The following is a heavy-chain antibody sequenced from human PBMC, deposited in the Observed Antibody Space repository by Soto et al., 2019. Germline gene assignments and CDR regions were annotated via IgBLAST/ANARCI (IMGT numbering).Heavy chain of an antibody. CDR1: GYTLTELS. CDR2: FDPEDGET. Sequence: ASVKVSCKVSGYTLTELSMHWVRQAPGKGLEWMGGFDPEDGETIYAQKFQGRVTMTEDTSTDTAYMELSSLRSEDTAVYYCATLTTCSSTSCYDTGDFDIWGQGTMVTISS. D-gene: IGHD2-2*01. CDR3: ATLTTCSSTSCYDTGDFDI. J-gene: IGHJ3*02. V-gene: IGHV1-24*01.